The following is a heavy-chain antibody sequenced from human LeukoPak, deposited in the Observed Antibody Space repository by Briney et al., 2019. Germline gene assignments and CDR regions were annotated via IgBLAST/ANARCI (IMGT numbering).Heavy chain of an antibody. CDR3: AKEVRRAYSYGPRYDYYYGMDV. CDR1: GFTFDDYA. D-gene: IGHD5-18*01. V-gene: IGHV3-43*02. CDR2: ISGDGGST. J-gene: IGHJ6*02. Sequence: GGSLRLSCAASGFTFDDYAMHWVRQAPGSGLEWVSLISGDGGSTHYVDSVKGRFTISRDNSKNSLYLQMNSLRTEDTALYYCAKEVRRAYSYGPRYDYYYGMDVWGQGTTVTVSS.